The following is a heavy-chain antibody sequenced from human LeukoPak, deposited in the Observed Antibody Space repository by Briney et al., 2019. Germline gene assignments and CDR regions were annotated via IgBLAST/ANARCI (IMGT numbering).Heavy chain of an antibody. CDR3: ARGTRHYSSGWYALHPVGGYYFDY. D-gene: IGHD6-19*01. CDR1: GGSFSGYY. Sequence: SETLSLTCAVYGGSFSGYYWSWIRQPPGKGLEWIGEINHSGSTNYNPSLKSRVTISVDTSKNQFSLKLSSVTAADTAVYYCARGTRHYSSGWYALHPVGGYYFDYWGQGTLVTVSS. CDR2: INHSGST. V-gene: IGHV4-34*01. J-gene: IGHJ4*02.